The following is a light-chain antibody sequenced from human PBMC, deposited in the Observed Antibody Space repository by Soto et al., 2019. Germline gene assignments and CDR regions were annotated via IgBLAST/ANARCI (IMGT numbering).Light chain of an antibody. Sequence: SALTQPPSPSGSPGQSVTISCTGTSRDVGGYNYVSWYQQHPGKAPKLMIYEVSKRPSGVPDRFSGSKSGNTASLTVSGLQAEDEADYYCSSYEGSNTFVFGTGTKVTVL. CDR2: EVS. CDR1: SRDVGGYNY. V-gene: IGLV2-8*01. J-gene: IGLJ1*01. CDR3: SSYEGSNTFV.